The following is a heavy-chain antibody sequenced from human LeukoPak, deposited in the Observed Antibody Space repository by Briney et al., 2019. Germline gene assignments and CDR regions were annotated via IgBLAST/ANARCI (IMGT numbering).Heavy chain of an antibody. CDR1: GYTLTELS. Sequence: ASVKVSCKVSGYTLTELSMHWVRQAPGKGLEWMGGFDPEDGETIYAQKFQGRVTMTEDTSTDTAYMEPSSLRSEDAAVYYCATALYCSSTSCYTEVYWFDPWGQGTLVTVSS. V-gene: IGHV1-24*01. J-gene: IGHJ5*02. CDR2: FDPEDGET. CDR3: ATALYCSSTSCYTEVYWFDP. D-gene: IGHD2-2*02.